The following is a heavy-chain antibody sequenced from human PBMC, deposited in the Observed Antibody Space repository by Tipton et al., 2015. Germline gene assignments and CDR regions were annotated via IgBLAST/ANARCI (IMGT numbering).Heavy chain of an antibody. CDR3: AREFGQGTPMFKFYYGLDV. D-gene: IGHD5-18*01. V-gene: IGHV1-18*01. CDR2: ISAYNGNT. J-gene: IGHJ6*02. Sequence: QSGPEVKKPGASVKVSCKASGYTFTSYGISWVRQAPGQGLEWMGWISAYNGNTYYAQKFQGRVTMTRDTSTSTVYMELSSLRSEDTAVYYCAREFGQGTPMFKFYYGLDVWGQGTTVTVSS. CDR1: GYTFTSYG.